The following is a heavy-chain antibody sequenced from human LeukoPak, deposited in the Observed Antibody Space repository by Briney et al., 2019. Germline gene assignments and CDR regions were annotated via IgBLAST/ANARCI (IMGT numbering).Heavy chain of an antibody. CDR1: GGTFGSHA. D-gene: IGHD2-21*02. CDR3: AILSDGAYCGGDCFYLDY. Sequence: SVKVSCKASGGTFGSHAMSWVRQAPGQGLEWMGGIIPMLDITNYAQKFQGRVTISADKSTGTAYMQLSSLRSEDTAVYYCAILSDGAYCGGDCFYLDYWGQGTPVTVSS. J-gene: IGHJ4*02. V-gene: IGHV1-69*04. CDR2: IIPMLDIT.